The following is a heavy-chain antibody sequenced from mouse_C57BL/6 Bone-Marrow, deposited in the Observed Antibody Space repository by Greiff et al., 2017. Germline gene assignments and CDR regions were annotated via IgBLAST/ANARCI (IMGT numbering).Heavy chain of an antibody. Sequence: QVRLQQPGAELVRPGSSVKLSCKASGYTFTSYWMHWVKQRPIQGLEWIGNIDPSDSETHYNQKFKDKATLTVDKSSSTAYMQLSSLTSEDSAVYYCARSGSNYAWFAYWGQGTLVTVSA. CDR3: ARSGSNYAWFAY. CDR2: IDPSDSET. CDR1: GYTFTSYW. V-gene: IGHV1-52*01. D-gene: IGHD2-5*01. J-gene: IGHJ3*01.